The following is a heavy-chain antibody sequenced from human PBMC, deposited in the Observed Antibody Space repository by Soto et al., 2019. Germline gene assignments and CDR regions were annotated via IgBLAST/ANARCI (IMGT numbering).Heavy chain of an antibody. Sequence: EVQVVESGGGLVQPGESLGLSCAASGFPFTPFWMHWVRQAPGKGLVWLSHINSDGSTKVYADSVKGRFTISRDNAKNTLYLQMNSLKAEDTAVYYCVRDRGSPDSFNVWGRGPMVTVSS. D-gene: IGHD3-16*01. CDR3: VRDRGSPDSFNV. V-gene: IGHV3-74*01. CDR1: GFPFTPFW. J-gene: IGHJ3*01. CDR2: INSDGSTK.